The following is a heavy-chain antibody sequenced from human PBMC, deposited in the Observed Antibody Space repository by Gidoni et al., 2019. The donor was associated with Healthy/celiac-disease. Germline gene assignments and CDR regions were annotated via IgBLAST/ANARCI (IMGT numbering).Heavy chain of an antibody. CDR1: GGTFSSYA. CDR2: IIPIFGTA. V-gene: IGHV1-69*01. Sequence: QVQLVQSGAEVKKPGSSVKVSCKASGGTFSSYAISWVRQAPGQGLEWMGGIIPIFGTANYAQKFQGRVTITADESTSTAYMELSSLRSEDTAVYYCARDRVNYDFWSAVGIFDYWGQGTLVTVSS. J-gene: IGHJ4*01. CDR3: ARDRVNYDFWSAVGIFDY. D-gene: IGHD3-3*01.